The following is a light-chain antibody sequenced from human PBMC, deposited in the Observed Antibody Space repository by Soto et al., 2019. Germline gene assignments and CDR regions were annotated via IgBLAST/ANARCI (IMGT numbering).Light chain of an antibody. CDR2: KIS. CDR1: QTLLHSDGHTH. J-gene: IGKJ4*01. Sequence: DIVMTQTPLSSPVTLGQPASISCRPSQTLLHSDGHTHLSWLQQRPGQPPRLLIYKISNRFSGVPARFSGSGVRADFTLKISRVEADDVGTYYCMEATRFPLTCGGGTKVDIK. V-gene: IGKV2-24*01. CDR3: MEATRFPLT.